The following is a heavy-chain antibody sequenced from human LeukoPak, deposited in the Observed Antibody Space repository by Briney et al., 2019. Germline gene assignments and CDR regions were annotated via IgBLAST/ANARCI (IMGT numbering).Heavy chain of an antibody. Sequence: LRLSCAASGFTFSSYAMSWIRQPPGKGLEWIGYIYYSGSTYYNPSLKSRVTISLDTSKNQFSLKLSSVTAADTAVYYCASRTYYYGSETYYGGGFFDYWGQGTLVTVSS. CDR1: GFTFSSYA. CDR2: IYYSGST. V-gene: IGHV4-30-4*08. D-gene: IGHD3-10*01. CDR3: ASRTYYYGSETYYGGGFFDY. J-gene: IGHJ4*02.